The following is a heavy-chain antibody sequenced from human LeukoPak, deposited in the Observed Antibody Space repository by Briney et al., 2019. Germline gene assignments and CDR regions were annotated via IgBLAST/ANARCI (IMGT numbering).Heavy chain of an antibody. CDR2: ISYDGSNK. CDR1: GFIFSSYA. D-gene: IGHD3-10*01. J-gene: IGHJ4*02. CDR3: ARDFSSMVRGVIID. V-gene: IGHV3-30-3*01. Sequence: PGGSLRLSCAASGFIFSSYAMHWVRQAPGKGLEWVAVISYDGSNKYYADSVKGRFTISRDNSKNTLYLQMNSLRAEDTAVYYCARDFSSMVRGVIIDWGQGTLVTVSS.